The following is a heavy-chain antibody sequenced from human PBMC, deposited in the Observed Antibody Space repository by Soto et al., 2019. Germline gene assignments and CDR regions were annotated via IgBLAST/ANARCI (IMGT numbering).Heavy chain of an antibody. CDR3: ATPEDPSSSWYYAFDI. D-gene: IGHD6-13*01. V-gene: IGHV3-7*05. CDR1: GFTFSSYW. Sequence: GVSLRLSCGASGFTFSSYWMSWVRQTPGKGLEWMATIKMDGSEKYYVGSVRGRFTISRDNAKGSLFLQMNSLRAEDAAVYYCATPEDPSSSWYYAFDIWGQGTMVTVSS. CDR2: IKMDGSEK. J-gene: IGHJ3*02.